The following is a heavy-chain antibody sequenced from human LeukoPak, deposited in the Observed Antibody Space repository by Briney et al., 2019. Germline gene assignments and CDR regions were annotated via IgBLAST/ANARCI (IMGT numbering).Heavy chain of an antibody. CDR1: GFTFTSYW. Sequence: GGSLRLSCAASGFTFTSYWMQWVRQAPGKGLVWVSRVNSDGSSTTYADSVKGRFTISRDNAKNTLYLQMNSLRAEDTAVYYCARGRYYGMDVWGQGTTVTVSS. V-gene: IGHV3-74*01. CDR3: ARGRYYGMDV. J-gene: IGHJ6*02. CDR2: VNSDGSST.